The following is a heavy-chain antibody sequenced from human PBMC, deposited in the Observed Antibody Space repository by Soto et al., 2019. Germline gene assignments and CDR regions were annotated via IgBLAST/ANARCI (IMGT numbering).Heavy chain of an antibody. CDR3: AKDYGSGSHLGY. CDR2: ISYDGSNK. CDR1: GFTFSSYG. V-gene: IGHV3-30*18. J-gene: IGHJ4*02. Sequence: QVQLVESGVGVVQPGRSLRLSCAASGFTFSSYGMHWVRQAPGKGLEWVAVISYDGSNKYYADSVKGRFTISRDNSKNTLYLQMNSLRAEDTAVYYCAKDYGSGSHLGYWGQGTLVTVSS. D-gene: IGHD3-10*01.